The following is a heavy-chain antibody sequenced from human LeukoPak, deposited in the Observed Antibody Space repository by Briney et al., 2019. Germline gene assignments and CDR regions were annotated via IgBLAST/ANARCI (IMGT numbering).Heavy chain of an antibody. CDR1: GFTFSSYG. D-gene: IGHD3-22*01. V-gene: IGHV3-30*18. J-gene: IGHJ4*02. CDR2: ISYDGSNK. Sequence: GGSLRLSCAASGFTFSSYGMHWVRQAPGKGLEWVAVISYDGSNKYYADSVKGRFTISRDNSKNTLYLQMNSLRAEDTAVYYCAKGKGDYYGSSGSFDYWGQGTLVTVSS. CDR3: AKGKGDYYGSSGSFDY.